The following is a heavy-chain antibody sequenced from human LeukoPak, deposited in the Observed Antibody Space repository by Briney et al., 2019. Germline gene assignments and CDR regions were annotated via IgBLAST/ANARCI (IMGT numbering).Heavy chain of an antibody. CDR1: GFTFSGSA. Sequence: PGGSLKLSCAASGFTFSGSAMHWVRQASGKGLEWVGRIRSKANSYATAYAASVRGRFTISRDDSKNTAYLEMNSLKTEDTAVYWCARLDEVAKKFDYWGQGALVTVSS. J-gene: IGHJ4*02. CDR3: ARLDEVAKKFDY. D-gene: IGHD2-15*01. CDR2: IRSKANSYAT. V-gene: IGHV3-73*01.